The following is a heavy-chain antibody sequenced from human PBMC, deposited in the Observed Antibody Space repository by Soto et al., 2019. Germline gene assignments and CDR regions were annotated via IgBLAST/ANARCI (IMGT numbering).Heavy chain of an antibody. V-gene: IGHV3-23*01. J-gene: IGHJ4*02. D-gene: IGHD3-10*01. CDR1: GFTFSSYA. CDR3: ADFPITIVRGVPIPFDY. Sequence: EVQLLESGGGLVQPGGSLRLSCAASGFTFSSYAMSWVRQAPGKGLEWVSAISGSGGSTYYADSVKGRFTISRDNSKNTLYLHMKSLRAEDKAVYYCADFPITIVRGVPIPFDYWGQGTLVTVSS. CDR2: ISGSGGST.